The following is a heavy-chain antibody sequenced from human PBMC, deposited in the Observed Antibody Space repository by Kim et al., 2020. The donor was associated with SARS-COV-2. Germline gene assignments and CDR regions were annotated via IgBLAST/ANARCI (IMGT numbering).Heavy chain of an antibody. CDR3: RARAAVAYYYYGMDV. D-gene: IGHD6-13*01. CDR1: GGSFSGYY. J-gene: IGHJ6*02. V-gene: IGHV4-34*01. CDR2: INHSGST. Sequence: SETLSLTCAVYGGSFSGYYWSWIRQPPGKGLEWIGEINHSGSTNYNPSLKSRVTISVDTSKNQFSLKLSSVTAADTAVYYCRARAAVAYYYYGMDVWGQG.